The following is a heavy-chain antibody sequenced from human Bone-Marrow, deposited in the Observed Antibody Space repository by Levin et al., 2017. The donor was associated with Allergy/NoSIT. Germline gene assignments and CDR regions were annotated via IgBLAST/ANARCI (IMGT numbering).Heavy chain of an antibody. V-gene: IGHV3-30*04. J-gene: IGHJ4*02. CDR3: AREGPGWPGDFDY. Sequence: SCAASGFTFSSHIIHWVRQAPGKGLEGGALISYDGRNKYYADSVKGRFTISRDNSKNTLYLQMNSLRAEDTAVYYCAREGPGWPGDFDYWGQGTLVTVSS. CDR1: GFTFSSHI. CDR2: ISYDGRNK. D-gene: IGHD6-19*01.